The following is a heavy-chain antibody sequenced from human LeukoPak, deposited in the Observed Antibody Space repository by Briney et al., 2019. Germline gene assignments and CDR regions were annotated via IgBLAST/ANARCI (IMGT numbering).Heavy chain of an antibody. CDR1: GFTFSYYG. Sequence: PGGSLRLSCVASGFTFSYYGMHWVRQAPGKGLEWVAFIRYDGSNEYYAESVKGRFTISRDNSKNTLYLQMNSLRVEDTAAYYCAKIVGKYQLANIPDSWGQGTLVTVSS. CDR3: AKIVGKYQLANIPDS. D-gene: IGHD2-2*01. CDR2: IRYDGSNE. J-gene: IGHJ4*02. V-gene: IGHV3-30*02.